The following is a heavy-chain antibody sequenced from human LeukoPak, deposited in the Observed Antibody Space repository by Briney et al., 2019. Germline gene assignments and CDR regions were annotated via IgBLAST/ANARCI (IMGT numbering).Heavy chain of an antibody. D-gene: IGHD3-22*01. V-gene: IGHV3-7*01. CDR2: MKQDGSEK. CDR3: ARDNNYYDSSGYYYGGGYFDY. CDR1: GFTFSSYW. J-gene: IGHJ4*02. Sequence: GGSLRLSCAASGFTFSSYWMSWVRQAPGKGLEWEANMKQDGSEKYYVDSVKGRFTISRDNAKNSLYLQMNSLRAEDTAVYYCARDNNYYDSSGYYYGGGYFDYWGQGTLVTVSS.